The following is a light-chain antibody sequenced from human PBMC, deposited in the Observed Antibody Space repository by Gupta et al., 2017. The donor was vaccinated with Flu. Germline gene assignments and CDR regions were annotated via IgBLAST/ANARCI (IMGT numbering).Light chain of an antibody. Sequence: EIVLTQSPATLSLSPGERATLSCRASQSVSSYLAWYQQKPGHAPRLLIYDASNRATGIPARFSCSGSGTDFTLTISSLEPEDFAVYYCQQRSNWLTFGGGTKVEIK. CDR1: QSVSSY. CDR3: QQRSNWLT. V-gene: IGKV3-11*01. CDR2: DAS. J-gene: IGKJ4*01.